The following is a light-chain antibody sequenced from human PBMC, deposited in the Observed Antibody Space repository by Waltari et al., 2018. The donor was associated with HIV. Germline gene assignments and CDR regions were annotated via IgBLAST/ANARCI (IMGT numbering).Light chain of an antibody. CDR3: LAWDSSTVV. CDR2: QDS. CDR1: KLGNKY. J-gene: IGLJ2*01. V-gene: IGLV3-1*01. Sequence: SVSPGQTASITCSGNKLGNKYVCWYQQKPGQSPLLVIYQDSERPSAIPERFSASNPGNTATLTISGTQPMDEGDYYCLAWDSSTVVFGGGTRLTVL.